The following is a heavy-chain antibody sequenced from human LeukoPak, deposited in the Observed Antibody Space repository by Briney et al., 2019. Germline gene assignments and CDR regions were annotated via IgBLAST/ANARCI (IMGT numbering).Heavy chain of an antibody. CDR3: ARTSPRSAVFDY. V-gene: IGHV4-4*07. J-gene: IGHJ4*02. Sequence: SETLSLTCTVSGGSISSYYWSWIRQPAGKGLEWTGRIYTSGSTNYNPSLKSRVTMSVDTPKNQFSLKLSSVTAADTAVYYCARTSPRSAVFDYWGQGTLVTVSS. CDR2: IYTSGST. D-gene: IGHD3-3*01. CDR1: GGSISSYY.